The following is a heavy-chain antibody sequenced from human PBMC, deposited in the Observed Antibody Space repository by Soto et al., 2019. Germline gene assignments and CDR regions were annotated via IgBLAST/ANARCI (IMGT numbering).Heavy chain of an antibody. CDR3: ARLRAGGGYYGSGSYYSTNYYYYGMDV. V-gene: IGHV4-30-4*02. CDR2: IYYSGST. CDR1: GGSISIGDYY. J-gene: IGHJ6*02. D-gene: IGHD3-10*01. Sequence: SDTLSLTCTVSGGSISIGDYYWSWIRQPPGKGLEWIGYIYYSGSTYYNPSLKSRVTISVDTSKNQFSLKLSSVTAADTAAYYCARLRAGGGYYGSGSYYSTNYYYYGMDVWGQGTTVTVSS.